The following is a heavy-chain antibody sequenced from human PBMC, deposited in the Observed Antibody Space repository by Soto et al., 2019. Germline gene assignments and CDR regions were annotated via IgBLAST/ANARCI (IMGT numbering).Heavy chain of an antibody. V-gene: IGHV3-53*01. CDR2: IYSGGST. CDR3: ARGSYYGSGGQLGY. CDR1: GFTVSSNY. J-gene: IGHJ4*02. D-gene: IGHD3-10*01. Sequence: GESLRLSCAASGFTVSSNYMSWVRQAPGKGLEWVSVIYSGGSTYYADSVKGRFTISRDNSKNTLYLQMNSLRAEDTAVYYCARGSYYGSGGQLGYWGQGTLVTVAS.